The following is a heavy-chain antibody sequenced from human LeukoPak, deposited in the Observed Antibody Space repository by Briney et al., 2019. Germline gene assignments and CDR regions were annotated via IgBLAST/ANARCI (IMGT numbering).Heavy chain of an antibody. D-gene: IGHD2-2*01. CDR2: ISQDGNNE. J-gene: IGHJ6*03. CDR1: GFTFSTYA. Sequence: PGRSLRLSCAASGFTFSTYAMHWVRQAPGKGLEWVAVISQDGNNEYYTDSVKGRFIISRDNSKNTLYLQMNSLRAEDTAVYYCARDHRVPATSLGYMDVWGKGTTVTVSS. CDR3: ARDHRVPATSLGYMDV. V-gene: IGHV3-30*04.